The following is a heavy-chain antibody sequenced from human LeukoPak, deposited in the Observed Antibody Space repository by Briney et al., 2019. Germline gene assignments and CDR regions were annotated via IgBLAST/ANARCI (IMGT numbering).Heavy chain of an antibody. D-gene: IGHD6-19*01. Sequence: PSETLSLTCAVYGGSFSGYYWSRIRQPPGKGLEWIGEINHSGSTNYNPSLKSRVTISVDTSKNQFSLKLSSVTAADTAVYCCARVLGSGWYGLIDYWGQGTLVTVSS. CDR1: GGSFSGYY. J-gene: IGHJ4*02. CDR2: INHSGST. CDR3: ARVLGSGWYGLIDY. V-gene: IGHV4-34*01.